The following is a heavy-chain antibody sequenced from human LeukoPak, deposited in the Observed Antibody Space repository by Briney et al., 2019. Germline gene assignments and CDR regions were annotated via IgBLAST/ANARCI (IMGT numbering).Heavy chain of an antibody. CDR3: ARGRYYDSSGYRYWYFDL. D-gene: IGHD3-22*01. CDR2: IIPILGIA. J-gene: IGHJ2*01. Sequence: SVKVSCKASGGTFSSYAISWVRQAPGQGLEWMGRIIPILGIANYAQKFQGRVTITADKSTSTAYMELSSLRSEDTAVYYCARGRYYDSSGYRYWYFDLWGRGTLVTV. CDR1: GGTFSSYA. V-gene: IGHV1-69*04.